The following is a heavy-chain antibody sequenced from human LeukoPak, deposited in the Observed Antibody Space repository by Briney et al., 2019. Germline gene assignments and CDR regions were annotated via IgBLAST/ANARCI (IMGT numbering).Heavy chain of an antibody. V-gene: IGHV3-7*01. CDR2: IKQDGTEK. Sequence: GGSLRLSCAASGLTFSSYWMSWVRQAPGKGLEWVANIKQDGTEKYYVDSVRGRFTISRDNAKNSLYLQMNSLRAEDTAVYYCARVSLFSRAARSFFSWGQGTLVTVSS. J-gene: IGHJ5*02. CDR1: GLTFSSYW. D-gene: IGHD6-6*01. CDR3: ARVSLFSRAARSFFS.